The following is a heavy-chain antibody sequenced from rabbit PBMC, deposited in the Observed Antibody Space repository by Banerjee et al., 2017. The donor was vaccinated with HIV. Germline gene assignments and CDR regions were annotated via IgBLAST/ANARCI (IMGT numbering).Heavy chain of an antibody. CDR1: GFDFSSYY. CDR3: ARDIYSSGWEGLDL. D-gene: IGHD4-1*01. CDR2: IYGGSGST. J-gene: IGHJ3*01. Sequence: QLKETGGGLVQPGGSLTLSCKASGFDFSSYYMSWVRQAPGKGLEWIGIIYGGSGSTDYASWVNGRFTISSDNAQNTVDLQMNSLTASDTATYFCARDIYSSGWEGLDLWGPGTLVTVS. V-gene: IGHV1S7*01.